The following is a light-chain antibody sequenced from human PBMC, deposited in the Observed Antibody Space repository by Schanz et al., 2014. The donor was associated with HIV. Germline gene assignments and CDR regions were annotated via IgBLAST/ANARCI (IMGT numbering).Light chain of an antibody. CDR1: SIDVGGYDY. V-gene: IGLV2-14*01. Sequence: QSALTQPASLSGSPGQSITISCTGTSIDVGGYDYVSWYQKHPDKAPRLIIYEVIKRPSGVSNRFSGSKSGNTASLTISGLQAEDEADYYCCSYAGSSNLVFGGGTKLPVL. J-gene: IGLJ2*01. CDR3: CSYAGSSNLV. CDR2: EVI.